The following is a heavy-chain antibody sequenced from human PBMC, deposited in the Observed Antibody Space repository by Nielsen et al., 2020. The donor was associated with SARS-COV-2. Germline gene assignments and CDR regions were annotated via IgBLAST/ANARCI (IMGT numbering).Heavy chain of an antibody. CDR1: GFTFSSYG. J-gene: IGHJ4*02. CDR3: ARVSHDFWRGYPDS. CDR2: ISSSGSII. D-gene: IGHD3-3*01. V-gene: IGHV3-48*03. Sequence: GGSLRLSCVGSGFTFSSYGMNWVRQAPGKGLEWVSSISSSGSIIYYADSVRGRFTVSRDNAQNSLHLQMNSLTVEDTAVYYCARVSHDFWRGYPDSWGQGTLVTVSS.